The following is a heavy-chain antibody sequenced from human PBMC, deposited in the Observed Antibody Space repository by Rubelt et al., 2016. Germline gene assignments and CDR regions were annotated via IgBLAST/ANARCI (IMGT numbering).Heavy chain of an antibody. Sequence: QVQLQQWGAGLLKPSETLSLTCAVYGGSFSGYYWSWIRQPPGKGLEWIGEINHSGSTNYNPSLKSRVTISVDTSENQFSLKLSSVTAADTDVYYCARAAGTTIIDDWGQGTLVTVSS. V-gene: IGHV4-34*01. CDR2: INHSGST. CDR1: GGSFSGYY. D-gene: IGHD3-22*01. CDR3: ARAAGTTIIDD. J-gene: IGHJ4*02.